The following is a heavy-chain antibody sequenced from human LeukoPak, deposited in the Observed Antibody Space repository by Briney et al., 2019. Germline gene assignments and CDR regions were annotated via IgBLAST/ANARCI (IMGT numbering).Heavy chain of an antibody. CDR3: ARDRMGGSFDY. Sequence: PGGSLRLSCAASGFAFSPYAMNWVRQAPGKGLEWVSFITGDSNTIYYADSMKGRLTVSRDNAENSLYLQMNSLSAEDTAVYYCARDRMGGSFDYWGQGTLVTVSS. J-gene: IGHJ4*02. D-gene: IGHD2-15*01. CDR2: ITGDSNTI. V-gene: IGHV3-48*01. CDR1: GFAFSPYA.